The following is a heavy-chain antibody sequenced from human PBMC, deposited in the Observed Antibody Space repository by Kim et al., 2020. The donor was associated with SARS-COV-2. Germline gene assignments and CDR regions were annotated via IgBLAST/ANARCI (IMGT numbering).Heavy chain of an antibody. D-gene: IGHD3-22*01. CDR2: ISYDGSNK. V-gene: IGHV3-30*04. J-gene: IGHJ4*02. Sequence: GGSLRLSCATSGFTFSSYSIHWVRQAPGKGLEWVAVISYDGSNKYYAGSVKGRFTISRDNSKNTLYLQMNSLRAEDTAVYYCAKTDSSGYYFSYFDYWGQGTLVSVSS. CDR1: GFTFSSYS. CDR3: AKTDSSGYYFSYFDY.